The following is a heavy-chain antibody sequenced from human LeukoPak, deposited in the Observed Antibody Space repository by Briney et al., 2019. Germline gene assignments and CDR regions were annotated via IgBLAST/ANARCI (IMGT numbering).Heavy chain of an antibody. CDR1: GFTFSSYW. D-gene: IGHD1-26*01. Sequence: GGSLRLSCAASGFTFSSYWMSWVRQAPGRGLQWVASIKQDGSEIYYVDSVKGRFSISRDDDKNSLSLQMNSLRAEDTAVYYCARGHSGRWFWWFGAWGQGTLVTVSS. J-gene: IGHJ5*02. CDR3: ARGHSGRWFWWFGA. V-gene: IGHV3-7*04. CDR2: IKQDGSEI.